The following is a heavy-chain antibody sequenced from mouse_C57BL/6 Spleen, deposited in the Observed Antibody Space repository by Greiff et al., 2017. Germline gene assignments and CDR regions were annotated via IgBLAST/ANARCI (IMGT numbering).Heavy chain of an antibody. D-gene: IGHD1-1*01. CDR1: GYTFTSYW. CDR2: IHPNSGST. CDR3: ARGEDYYGSSVLYAMDY. V-gene: IGHV1-64*01. J-gene: IGHJ4*01. Sequence: VQLQQPGAELVKPGASVKLSCKASGYTFTSYWMHWVKQRPGQGLEWIGMIHPNSGSTNYNEKFKGKATLTVDKSSSTAYMQLSSLTSEDSAVYYCARGEDYYGSSVLYAMDYWGQGTSVTVSS.